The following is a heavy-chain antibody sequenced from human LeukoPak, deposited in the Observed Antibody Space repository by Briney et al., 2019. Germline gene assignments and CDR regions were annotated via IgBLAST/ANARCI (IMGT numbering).Heavy chain of an antibody. D-gene: IGHD3-10*01. J-gene: IGHJ5*02. CDR3: ARDLLTDFVFYASGPPWFDP. CDR2: IIPIFGTA. V-gene: IGHV1-69*13. CDR1: GGTFSSYA. Sequence: SVKVSCKASGGTFSSYAISWVRQAPGQGLEWMGGIIPIFGTANYAQKFQGRVTITADESTSTAYMELSSLRSDDTAVYYCARDLLTDFVFYASGPPWFDPWGQGTLVTVSS.